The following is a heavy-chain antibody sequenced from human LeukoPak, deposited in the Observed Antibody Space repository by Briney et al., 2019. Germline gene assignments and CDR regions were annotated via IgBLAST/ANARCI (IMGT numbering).Heavy chain of an antibody. CDR3: ARGQQLGKYDAFDI. CDR2: INAGNGNT. D-gene: IGHD6-13*01. V-gene: IGHV1-3*01. CDR1: GYTFTSYG. Sequence: ASVKVSCKASGYTFTSYGISWVRQAPGQGLEWMGWINAGNGNTKYSQKFQGRVTITRDTSASTAYMELSSLRSEDTAVYYCARGQQLGKYDAFDIWGQGTMVTVSS. J-gene: IGHJ3*02.